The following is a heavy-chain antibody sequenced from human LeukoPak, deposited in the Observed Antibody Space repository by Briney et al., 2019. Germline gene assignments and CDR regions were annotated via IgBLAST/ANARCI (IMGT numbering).Heavy chain of an antibody. CDR2: INHSGST. V-gene: IGHV4-34*01. CDR1: GGSFSGYY. CDR3: ASHMGSGYGH. D-gene: IGHD3-22*01. Sequence: PSETLSLTCAVYGGSFSGYYWSWIRQPPGKGLEWIGEINHSGSTNYNPSLKSRVTISVDTSKNQFSLKLSSVTAADTAVYYCASHMGSGYGHWGQGTLVTVSS. J-gene: IGHJ4*02.